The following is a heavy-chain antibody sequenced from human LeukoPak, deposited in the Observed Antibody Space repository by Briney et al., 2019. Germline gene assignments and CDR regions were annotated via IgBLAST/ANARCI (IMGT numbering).Heavy chain of an antibody. CDR2: MWYDGSNK. CDR1: GFTFSSYG. Sequence: GGSLRLSCAASGFTFSSYGMHWVRQAPGKGLEWVAVMWYDGSNKYYADSVKGRFTISRDNSKNTLYLQMNSLRAEDTAVYYCAGSIAVAGTIDYWGQGTLVTVSS. D-gene: IGHD6-19*01. J-gene: IGHJ4*02. V-gene: IGHV3-33*01. CDR3: AGSIAVAGTIDY.